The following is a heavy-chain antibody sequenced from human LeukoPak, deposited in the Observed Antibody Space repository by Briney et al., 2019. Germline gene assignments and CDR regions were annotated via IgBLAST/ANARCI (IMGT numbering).Heavy chain of an antibody. V-gene: IGHV3-30*04. D-gene: IGHD6-13*01. CDR1: GFTFSSYA. CDR2: ISYDGSNK. Sequence: RGSLRLSCAASGFTFSSYAMHWVRQAPGKGLEWVAVISYDGSNKYYADSVKGRFTISRDNSKNTLYLQMNSLRAEDTAVYYCARAYQIAAAGSYWGQGTLVTVSS. J-gene: IGHJ4*02. CDR3: ARAYQIAAAGSY.